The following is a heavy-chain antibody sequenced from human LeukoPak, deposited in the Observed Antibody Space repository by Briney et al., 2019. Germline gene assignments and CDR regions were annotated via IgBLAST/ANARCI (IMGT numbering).Heavy chain of an antibody. CDR2: IYYSGST. CDR1: GGSISSYY. V-gene: IGHV4-59*01. J-gene: IGHJ4*02. Sequence: PSETLSLTCTVSGGSISSYYWSWIRQPPGKGLEWIGYIYYSGSTNYNPSLKSRVTISVDTSKNQFSLKLSSVTAADTAVYYCAYGEPYFDYWGQGTLVTVSS. D-gene: IGHD4-17*01. CDR3: AYGEPYFDY.